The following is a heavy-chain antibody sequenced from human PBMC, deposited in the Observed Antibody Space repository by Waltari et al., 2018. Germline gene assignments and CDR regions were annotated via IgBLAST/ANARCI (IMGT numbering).Heavy chain of an antibody. J-gene: IGHJ6*02. Sequence: QVQLAESGGGVVQPGRSLRLSCAASELNFSSSAMHWVRQAPGKGLEWVAVISYNARNIYYVDSVKGRFTISRDNSKKTLYLQMNSLRAEDTAVYYCARDYCDRTNCHGMDVWGQGTTVTVSS. CDR1: ELNFSSSA. D-gene: IGHD3-22*01. V-gene: IGHV3-30*04. CDR2: ISYNARNI. CDR3: ARDYCDRTNCHGMDV.